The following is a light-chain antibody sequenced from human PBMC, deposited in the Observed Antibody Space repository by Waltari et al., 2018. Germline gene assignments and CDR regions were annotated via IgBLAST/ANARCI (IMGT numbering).Light chain of an antibody. CDR3: CSYVGLGIYV. Sequence: QSGLTQPASVSGSPGQSITISCTVTSSDVGHYNLVSWYQQYPGKAPQLMVYEVTKRASGVSVRFAGSKSGNTASLTIHGLQSEDEADYYCCSYVGLGIYVFGGGTKVTVL. V-gene: IGLV2-23*02. CDR1: SSDVGHYNL. J-gene: IGLJ1*01. CDR2: EVT.